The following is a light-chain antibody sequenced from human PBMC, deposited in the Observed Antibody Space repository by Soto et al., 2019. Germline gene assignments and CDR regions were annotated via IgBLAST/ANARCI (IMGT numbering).Light chain of an antibody. CDR1: ISDVGGYNY. V-gene: IGLV2-14*01. Sequence: QSALTQPASVSGSRGQSITISCTGTISDVGGYNYVSWYQQHPGKAPKLMIYEVSNRPSGVSNRFSGSKSGNTASLTISGLQAEDEADYYCRSYTSSSSLVFGGGTKVTVL. CDR2: EVS. J-gene: IGLJ2*01. CDR3: RSYTSSSSLV.